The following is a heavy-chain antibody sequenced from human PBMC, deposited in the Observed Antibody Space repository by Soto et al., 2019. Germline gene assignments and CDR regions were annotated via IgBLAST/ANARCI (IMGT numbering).Heavy chain of an antibody. J-gene: IGHJ5*02. CDR2: ISSSSSYT. Sequence: QVQLVESGGGLVKPGGSLRLSCAASGFTFSHYYMSWIRQAPGKGLEWVSYISSSSSYTNYADSVKGRFTISRDNAKNSLYLQMNSLRAEDTAVYYCARVWELPDTMVRGPGWFDPWGQGTLVTVSS. CDR1: GFTFSHYY. V-gene: IGHV3-11*06. CDR3: ARVWELPDTMVRGPGWFDP. D-gene: IGHD3-10*01.